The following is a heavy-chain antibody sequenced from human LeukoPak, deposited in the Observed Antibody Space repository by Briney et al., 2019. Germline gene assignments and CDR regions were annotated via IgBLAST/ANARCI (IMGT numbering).Heavy chain of an antibody. CDR2: ISYDGSNK. J-gene: IGHJ4*02. Sequence: GRSQRLSCAASGFTFSSYAMHWVRQAPGKGLEWVAVISYDGSNKYYADSVKGRFTISRDNSKNTLYLQMNSLRAEDTAVYYCARDFYCSSTSCADYWGQGTLVTVSS. CDR1: GFTFSSYA. V-gene: IGHV3-30*04. CDR3: ARDFYCSSTSCADY. D-gene: IGHD2-2*01.